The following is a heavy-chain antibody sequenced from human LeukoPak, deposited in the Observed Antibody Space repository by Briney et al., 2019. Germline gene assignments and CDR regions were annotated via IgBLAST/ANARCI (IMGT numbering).Heavy chain of an antibody. Sequence: PGGCLRLSCAASGFTFSNYGMSWVRQAAGKGRQWVSGISSSGETTYYADSVRGRFTISRDNAKNSLYLQMDSLRAEDTALYYCAREGANWNEGLGAFDYWGQGTLVTVSS. CDR3: AREGANWNEGLGAFDY. D-gene: IGHD1-20*01. CDR2: ISSSGETT. CDR1: GFTFSNYG. V-gene: IGHV3-23*01. J-gene: IGHJ4*02.